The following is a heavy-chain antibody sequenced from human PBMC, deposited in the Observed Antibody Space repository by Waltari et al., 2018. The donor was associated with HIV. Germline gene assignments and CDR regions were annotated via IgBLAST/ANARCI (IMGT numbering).Heavy chain of an antibody. V-gene: IGHV4-39*01. CDR3: ARHAAPSGYSHFGY. CDR2: IYYSGST. Sequence: QLQLQESGPGLVKPSETLSLTCTVSGGSIRSSSYYWGWIRQPPGKGLEWIASIYYSGSTYHNPSLKSRVIISVDTSKNQFSLKLSSVTAADTAVFYCARHAAPSGYSHFGYWGQGTLVTVSS. D-gene: IGHD3-22*01. J-gene: IGHJ4*02. CDR1: GGSIRSSSYY.